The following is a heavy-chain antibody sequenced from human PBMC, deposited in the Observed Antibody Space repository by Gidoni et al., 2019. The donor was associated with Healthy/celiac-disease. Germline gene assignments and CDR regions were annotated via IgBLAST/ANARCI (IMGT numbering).Heavy chain of an antibody. CDR1: GGSLRSSRSY. CDR3: ARSKTQERITMFGVVPLLDY. CDR2: IYYSGST. J-gene: IGHJ4*02. Sequence: QLHLQASGPGLMNPSEPLSLTCTVSGGSLRSSRSYWGWLRQPPGKGLEWIGSIYYSGSTYYNPDCKSRVTISVDTFKNQFSLKLSYVTAADTAVYYCARSKTQERITMFGVVPLLDYWGQGTLVTVSS. D-gene: IGHD3-3*01. V-gene: IGHV4-39*07.